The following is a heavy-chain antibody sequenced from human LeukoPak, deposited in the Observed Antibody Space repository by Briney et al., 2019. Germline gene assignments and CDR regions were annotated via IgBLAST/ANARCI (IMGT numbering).Heavy chain of an antibody. D-gene: IGHD3-22*01. CDR3: ARVSLYYYDSSGYYYYYGMDV. CDR1: GGSISSSNW. V-gene: IGHV4-4*02. CDR2: INHSGST. Sequence: SGTLSLTCAVSGGSISSSNWWSWVRQPPGKGLEWIGEINHSGSTNYNPSLKSRVTISVDTSKNQFSLKLSSVTAADTAVYYCARVSLYYYDSSGYYYYYGMDVWGQGTTVTVSS. J-gene: IGHJ6*02.